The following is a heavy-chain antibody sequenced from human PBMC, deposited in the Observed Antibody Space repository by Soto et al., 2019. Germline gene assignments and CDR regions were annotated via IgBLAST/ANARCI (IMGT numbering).Heavy chain of an antibody. CDR1: GGSFSGYY. CDR2: IYYSGST. D-gene: IGHD2-15*01. J-gene: IGHJ4*02. CDR3: ARDRECSGGTCYNYFDY. V-gene: IGHV4-31*11. Sequence: SETLSLTCAVYGGSFSGYYWSWIRQHPGKGLEWIGYIYYSGSTYYNPSLKSRVTISVDTSKNQFSLKLSSVTAADTAVYYCARDRECSGGTCYNYFDYWGQGTLGIVSS.